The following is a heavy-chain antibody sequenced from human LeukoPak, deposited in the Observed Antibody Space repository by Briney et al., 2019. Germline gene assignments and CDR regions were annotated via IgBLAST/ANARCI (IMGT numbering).Heavy chain of an antibody. Sequence: GGSLRLSCAASGFTFSDYSMNWVRQAPGKGLEWVSFISGSGSTVYYADSVKGRCTISRDNSKNSLYLQMNSLRVEDTAVYYCASGQLGGLYWGQGTLITVSS. CDR3: ASGQLGGLY. CDR2: ISGSGSTV. V-gene: IGHV3-48*04. D-gene: IGHD2-2*01. CDR1: GFTFSDYS. J-gene: IGHJ4*02.